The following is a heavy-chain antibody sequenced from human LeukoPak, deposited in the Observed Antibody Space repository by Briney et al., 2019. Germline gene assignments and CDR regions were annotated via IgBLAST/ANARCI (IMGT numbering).Heavy chain of an antibody. CDR1: GFTFSNAW. Sequence: GGSLRLSCAASGFTFSNAWMSWVRQAPGKGLEWVSAISGSGGSTYYADSVKGRFTISRDNSKNTLYLQMNSLRAEDTAVYYCAILWFWELFSFDYWGQGTLVTVSS. J-gene: IGHJ4*02. D-gene: IGHD3-10*01. V-gene: IGHV3-23*01. CDR2: ISGSGGST. CDR3: AILWFWELFSFDY.